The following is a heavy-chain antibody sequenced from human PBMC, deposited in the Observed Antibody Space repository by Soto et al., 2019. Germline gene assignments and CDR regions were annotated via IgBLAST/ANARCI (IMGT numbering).Heavy chain of an antibody. CDR3: ARGALSSTSFNWFDP. V-gene: IGHV4-31*03. J-gene: IGHJ5*02. D-gene: IGHD2-2*01. CDR1: GGSISSGGYY. CDR2: IYYSGST. Sequence: QVQLQESGPRLVKPSQTLSLTCTVSGGSISSGGYYWSWIRQHPGKGLEWIGYIYYSGSTYYNPSLKSRVTISVDTSKNQFSLKLSSVTAADTAVYYCARGALSSTSFNWFDPWGQGTLVTVSS.